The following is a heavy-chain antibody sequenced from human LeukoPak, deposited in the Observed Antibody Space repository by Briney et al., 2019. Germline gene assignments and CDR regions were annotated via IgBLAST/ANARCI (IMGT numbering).Heavy chain of an antibody. J-gene: IGHJ6*03. CDR1: GFTFTDYY. D-gene: IGHD2-15*01. CDR3: ARTGGGRYCSGGSCSGYYYYYYMDV. V-gene: IGHV3-7*01. CDR2: IKQDGSEK. Sequence: LRLSCXASGFTFTDYYMSWVRQAPGKGLEWVANIKQDGSEKYYVDSVKGRFTISRDNAKNSLYLQMNSLRAEDTAVYYCARTGGGRYCSGGSCSGYYYYYYMDVWGKGTTVTISS.